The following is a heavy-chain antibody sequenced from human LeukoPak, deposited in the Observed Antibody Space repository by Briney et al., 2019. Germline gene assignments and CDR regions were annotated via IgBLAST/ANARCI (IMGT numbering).Heavy chain of an antibody. D-gene: IGHD3-22*01. Sequence: GGSLRLSCTASGFTFNNYAMSWVRQAPGKGLEWVSAISGSGGSTYYADSVKGRFTISRDNSRNTLYLQMNSLRAEDTAVYYCAKEQITMMEGWFDYWGQGTLVTVSS. J-gene: IGHJ4*02. V-gene: IGHV3-23*01. CDR3: AKEQITMMEGWFDY. CDR2: ISGSGGST. CDR1: GFTFNNYA.